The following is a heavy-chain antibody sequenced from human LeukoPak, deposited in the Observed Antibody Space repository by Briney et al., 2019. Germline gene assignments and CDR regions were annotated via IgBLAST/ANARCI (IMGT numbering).Heavy chain of an antibody. CDR1: GFTFSSYS. D-gene: IGHD3-22*01. CDR3: ARGIHYYDSSGYEFDY. Sequence: GGSLRLSCAASGFTFSSYSMNWVRQDPGKGLEWVSSISSSSSYIYYADSVKGRFTISRDNAKNSLYLQMNSLRAEDTAVYYCARGIHYYDSSGYEFDYWGQGTLVTVSS. CDR2: ISSSSSYI. J-gene: IGHJ4*02. V-gene: IGHV3-21*01.